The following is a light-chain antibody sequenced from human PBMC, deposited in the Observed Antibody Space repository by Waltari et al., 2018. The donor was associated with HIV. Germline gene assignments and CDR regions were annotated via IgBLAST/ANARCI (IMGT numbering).Light chain of an antibody. Sequence: QSALIQPASVSGSPGQSITISCTGTSGDAGRYNLVSWYQQHPGKAPKLLISEVNKRPSGVSSRFSGSKSGTTASLTISGLQAEDEADYYCCSYVGRVFGGVTKLTVL. V-gene: IGLV2-23*02. J-gene: IGLJ3*02. CDR3: CSYVGRV. CDR1: SGDAGRYNL. CDR2: EVN.